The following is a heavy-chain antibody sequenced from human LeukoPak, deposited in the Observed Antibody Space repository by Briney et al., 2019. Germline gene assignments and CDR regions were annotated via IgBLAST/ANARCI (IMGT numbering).Heavy chain of an antibody. V-gene: IGHV3-23*01. D-gene: IGHD3-22*01. CDR2: ISGSDGST. CDR3: AKDPVDYYDSTGFVGHYYFDY. Sequence: SGGSLRLSCAASGFTFSSYAMSWVRQAPGKGLEWVSIISGSDGSTYYADSVKGRFTISRDNSKNTLYLQMNSLRAEDTAVYYCAKDPVDYYDSTGFVGHYYFDYWGQGTLVTVSS. J-gene: IGHJ4*02. CDR1: GFTFSSYA.